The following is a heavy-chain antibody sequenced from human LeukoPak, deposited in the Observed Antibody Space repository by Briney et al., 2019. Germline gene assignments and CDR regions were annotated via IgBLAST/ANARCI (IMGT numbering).Heavy chain of an antibody. CDR2: INHSGST. CDR1: GGSISSSSYY. CDR3: AVGYCSGGSCPRTDY. Sequence: TSETLSLTCTVSGGSISSSSYYWGWIRQPPGKGLEWIGEINHSGSTNYNPSLKSRVTISVDTSKNQFSLKLSSVTAADTAVYYCAVGYCSGGSCPRTDYWGQGTLVTVSS. D-gene: IGHD2-15*01. V-gene: IGHV4-39*07. J-gene: IGHJ4*02.